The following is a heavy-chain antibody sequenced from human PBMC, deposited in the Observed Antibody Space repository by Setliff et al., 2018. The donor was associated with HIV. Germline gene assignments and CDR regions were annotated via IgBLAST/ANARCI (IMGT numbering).Heavy chain of an antibody. CDR2: IYTSGST. D-gene: IGHD3-22*01. V-gene: IGHV4-4*09. CDR1: GGSISSYY. Sequence: SDTLSLTCTVSGGSISSYYWSWIRQPPGKGLEWIGYIYTSGSTNYNPSLKSRVTISVDTSKNPFSLKLSSVTAADTAVYYCARGLSFYDPGGFDYWGQGTLVTVSS. J-gene: IGHJ4*02. CDR3: ARGLSFYDPGGFDY.